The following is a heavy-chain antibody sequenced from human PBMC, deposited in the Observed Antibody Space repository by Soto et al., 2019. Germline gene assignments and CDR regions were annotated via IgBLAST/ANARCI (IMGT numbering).Heavy chain of an antibody. Sequence: QLQLQESGPGLVKPSETLSLTCTVSGGSISSSSYYWGWIRQPPGKGLEWIGSIYYSGSTYYNPYLKSRVTISVDTSKNHVSLKLSSVTAADTTVYYCARRGYYAISAFDIWGQGTMVTVSS. CDR3: ARRGYYAISAFDI. J-gene: IGHJ3*02. CDR1: GGSISSSSYY. D-gene: IGHD2-8*01. V-gene: IGHV4-39*02. CDR2: IYYSGST.